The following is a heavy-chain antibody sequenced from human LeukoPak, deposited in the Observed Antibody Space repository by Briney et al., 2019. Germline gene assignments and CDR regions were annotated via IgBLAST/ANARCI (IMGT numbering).Heavy chain of an antibody. Sequence: GGSLRLSCAASGFTFSTCAMSWVRQAPGKGLEWVSTISGGGRSTDYADSVKGQFTISRDNSKNTLYLQMNSLRAEDTAVHYCARERYFDYWGQGTLVTVSS. CDR1: GFTFSTCA. V-gene: IGHV3-23*01. CDR2: ISGGGRST. J-gene: IGHJ4*02. CDR3: ARERYFDY.